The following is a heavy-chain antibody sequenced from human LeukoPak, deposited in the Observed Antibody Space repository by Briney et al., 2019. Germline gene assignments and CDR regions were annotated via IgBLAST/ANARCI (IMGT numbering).Heavy chain of an antibody. J-gene: IGHJ4*02. Sequence: SGGSLRLSCAASGFTFSSYWMSWVRQAPGKGLEWVANIKQDGSEKYYVDSVKGRFTISRDNAKNSLYLQMNSLRAEDTAVYYCARDAGYSSSSGDFDYWGQGTLVTVSS. CDR1: GFTFSSYW. CDR2: IKQDGSEK. CDR3: ARDAGYSSSSGDFDY. V-gene: IGHV3-7*01. D-gene: IGHD6-6*01.